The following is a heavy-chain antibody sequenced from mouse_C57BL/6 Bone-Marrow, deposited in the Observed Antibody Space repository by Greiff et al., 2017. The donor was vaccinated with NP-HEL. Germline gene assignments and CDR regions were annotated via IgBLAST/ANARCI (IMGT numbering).Heavy chain of an antibody. CDR3: ARQRVTRRGYYFDY. D-gene: IGHD2-1*01. CDR2: INSDGGST. V-gene: IGHV5-2*01. Sequence: EVMLVESGGGLVQPGESLKLSCESNEYEFPSHDMSWVRKTPEKRLELVAAINSDGGSTYYPDTMERRFIISRDNTKKTLYLQMSSLRSEDTALYYCARQRVTRRGYYFDYWGQGTTLTVSS. J-gene: IGHJ2*01. CDR1: EYEFPSHD.